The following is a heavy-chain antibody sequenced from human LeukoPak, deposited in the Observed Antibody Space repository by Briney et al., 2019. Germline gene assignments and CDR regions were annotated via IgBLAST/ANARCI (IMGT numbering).Heavy chain of an antibody. CDR3: ARSKGIFGVIAGPFDY. Sequence: PSQTLSLTCTVSGGSISSGSYYWSWIRQPAGKGLEWIGRIYTSGSTNYNPSLKSRVTMSVDTSKNQFSLKLSSVTAADTAVYYCARSKGIFGVIAGPFDYWGQGTLVTVSS. CDR1: GGSISSGSYY. J-gene: IGHJ4*02. CDR2: IYTSGST. V-gene: IGHV4-61*02. D-gene: IGHD3-3*01.